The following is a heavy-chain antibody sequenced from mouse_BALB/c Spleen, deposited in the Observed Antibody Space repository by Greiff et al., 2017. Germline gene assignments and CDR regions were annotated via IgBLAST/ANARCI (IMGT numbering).Heavy chain of an antibody. D-gene: IGHD2-14*01. V-gene: IGHV5-6-2*01. CDR1: GFTFSSYY. J-gene: IGHJ1*01. Sequence: EVKLVESGGGLVKLGGSLKLSCAASGFTFSSYYMSWVRQTPEKRLELVAAINSNGGSTYYPDTVKGRFTISRDNAKNTLYLQMSSLKSEDTALYYCARQEYDPYWYFDVWGAGTTVTVSS. CDR2: INSNGGST. CDR3: ARQEYDPYWYFDV.